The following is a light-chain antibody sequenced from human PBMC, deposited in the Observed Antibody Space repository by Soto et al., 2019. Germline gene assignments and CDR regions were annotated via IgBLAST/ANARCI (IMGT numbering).Light chain of an antibody. CDR2: GAS. V-gene: IGKV3-15*01. CDR1: QTVSSN. CDR3: QQYNNWPTFT. J-gene: IGKJ3*01. Sequence: EVVMTQSPATLSVSPGESATLSCRASQTVSSNLAWYQHKPGQAPRLLIYGASTRATGIPARFSGSGSGTDFTLTINNLQSEDSAVYFCQQYNNWPTFTSGPGTKVDIK.